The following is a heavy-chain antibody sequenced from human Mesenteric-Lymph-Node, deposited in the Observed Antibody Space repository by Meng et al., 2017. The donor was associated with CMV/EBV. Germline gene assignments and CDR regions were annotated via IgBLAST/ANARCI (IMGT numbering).Heavy chain of an antibody. J-gene: IGHJ4*02. CDR1: GYTFTSFG. CDR2: ISADSGAT. D-gene: IGHD6-19*01. V-gene: IGHV1-18*01. CDR3: ARAADSSGWYVDY. Sequence: ASVKVSCKTSGYTFTSFGITWVRQAPGQGLEWMGWISADSGATNYAQNLQGRVTMTTDTSTSTVYMGLRSLRSDDTAVYYCARAADSSGWYVDYWGPGTLVTVS.